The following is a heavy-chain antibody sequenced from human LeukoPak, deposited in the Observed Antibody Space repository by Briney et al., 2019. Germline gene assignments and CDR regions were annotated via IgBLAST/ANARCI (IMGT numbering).Heavy chain of an antibody. J-gene: IGHJ4*02. D-gene: IGHD6-19*01. CDR3: ARQLRGEAVAGHLQPFDY. V-gene: IGHV4-59*08. CDR1: GGSISSYY. Sequence: SETLSLTCTVSGGSISSYYWNWIRQPPGKGLEWIGYIYYNGSTNYNPSLKSRVTISVDTSKNQFSLKLSSVTAADTAVYFCARQLRGEAVAGHLQPFDYWGQGTLVTVSS. CDR2: IYYNGST.